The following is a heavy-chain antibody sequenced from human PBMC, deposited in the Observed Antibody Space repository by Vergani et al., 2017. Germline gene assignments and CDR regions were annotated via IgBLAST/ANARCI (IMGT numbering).Heavy chain of an antibody. V-gene: IGHV1-2*02. CDR3: AREVSVGGDYSYGMDV. CDR1: GYTFTGYY. J-gene: IGHJ6*02. Sequence: VQLLESGAEVKKPGASVKVSCKASGYTFTGYYMHWVRQAPGQGLEWMGWINPNSGGTNYAQKFQGRVTMTRDTSISTAYMELSRLRSDDTAVYYCAREVSVGGDYSYGMDVWGQGTTVTVSS. D-gene: IGHD1-26*01. CDR2: INPNSGGT.